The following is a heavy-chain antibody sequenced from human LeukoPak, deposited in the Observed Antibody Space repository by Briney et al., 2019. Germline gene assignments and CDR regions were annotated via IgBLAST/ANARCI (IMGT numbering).Heavy chain of an antibody. J-gene: IGHJ4*02. D-gene: IGHD6-13*01. CDR2: VYYSGST. CDR1: GGSMSSHY. CDR3: AGLGALADAGTIDY. V-gene: IGHV4-59*11. Sequence: SETLSLTCTVSGGSMSSHYWTWIRQPPGKGLEWIGYVYYSGSTNYNPSLNSRVTISVETSKKQFSLKLSSVTAADTAVYYCAGLGALADAGTIDYWGQGTLVTVSS.